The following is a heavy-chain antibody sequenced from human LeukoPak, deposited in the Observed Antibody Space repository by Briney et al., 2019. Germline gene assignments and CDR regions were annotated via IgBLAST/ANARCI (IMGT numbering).Heavy chain of an antibody. CDR1: GGSISSNY. Sequence: SETLSLTCTVSGGSISSNYWSWIRQPPGKGLEWIGYIYYSGTTYYNPSLKSRVTISVDRSKNQFSLKLSSVTAADTAVYYCARGNDAFDIWGQGTMVTVSS. CDR3: ARGNDAFDI. CDR2: IYYSGTT. J-gene: IGHJ3*02. D-gene: IGHD1-1*01. V-gene: IGHV4-59*12.